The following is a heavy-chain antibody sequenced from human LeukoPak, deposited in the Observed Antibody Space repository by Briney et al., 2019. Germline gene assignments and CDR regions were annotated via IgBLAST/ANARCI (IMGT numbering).Heavy chain of an antibody. V-gene: IGHV4-39*02. J-gene: IGHJ4*02. CDR1: GGSISSSSYY. D-gene: IGHD3-10*01. CDR2: IYYSGST. CDR3: ARDGRWFGEST. Sequence: PSETLSLTCTVSGGSISSSSYYWGWIRQPPGKGLEWIGSIYYSGSTYYNPSLKSRVTISVDTSKNQFSLKLSSVTAADTAVYYCARDGRWFGESTWGQGTLVTVSS.